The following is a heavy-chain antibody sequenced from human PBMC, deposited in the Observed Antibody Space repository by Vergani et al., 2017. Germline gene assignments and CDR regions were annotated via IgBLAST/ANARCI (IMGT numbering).Heavy chain of an antibody. Sequence: QVQLVQSGAEVKKPGASVKVSCKASGYTFTGYYMHWVRQAPGQGLEWMGWINPNSGGTNYAQKLQGRVTMTTDTSTSTAYMELRSLRSDDTAVYYCARDRGFGELLHDGLPGDNWFDPWGQGTLVTVSS. CDR2: INPNSGGT. D-gene: IGHD3-10*01. CDR3: ARDRGFGELLHDGLPGDNWFDP. J-gene: IGHJ5*02. CDR1: GYTFTGYY. V-gene: IGHV1-2*02.